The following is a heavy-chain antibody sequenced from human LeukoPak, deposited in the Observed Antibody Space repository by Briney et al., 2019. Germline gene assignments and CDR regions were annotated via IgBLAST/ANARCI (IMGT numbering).Heavy chain of an antibody. V-gene: IGHV4-59*01. D-gene: IGHD3-16*01. J-gene: IGHJ5*02. CDR1: GGSISGYY. CDR2: ISYRGST. CDR3: ARGFEGVAGWFDP. Sequence: SETLSLTCTVSGGSISGYYWSWIRQPPGKALEWVGYISYRGSTKYNLSLKSRVTISVDTSKNQFSLKLSSVIAADTAVYYCARGFEGVAGWFDPWGQGTLVTVSS.